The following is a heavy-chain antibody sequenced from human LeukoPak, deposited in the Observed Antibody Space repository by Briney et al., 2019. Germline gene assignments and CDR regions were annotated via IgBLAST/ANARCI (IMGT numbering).Heavy chain of an antibody. V-gene: IGHV3-66*02. D-gene: IGHD3-10*01. CDR1: GFTVSSNY. Sequence: GGSLRPSCAASGFTVSSNYMSWVRQAPGKGLEWVSVIYSGGSTYYADSVKGRFTISRDNSKNTLYLQMNSLRAEDTAVYYCARDRTMVRGVIAGYYYGMDVWGQGTTVTVSS. J-gene: IGHJ6*02. CDR2: IYSGGST. CDR3: ARDRTMVRGVIAGYYYGMDV.